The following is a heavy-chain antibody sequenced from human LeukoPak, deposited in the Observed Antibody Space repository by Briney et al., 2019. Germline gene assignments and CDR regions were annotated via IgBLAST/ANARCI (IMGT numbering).Heavy chain of an antibody. Sequence: SETLSLTCAVYGGPFSGFYWNWIRQPPGKGLEWIGEINHGGTPNYNTSLKSRVTTSVDTSKNQFSLRLTSLTAADTAVYYCARGGGPPAYYFESWGQGIQVTVCS. V-gene: IGHV4-34*01. CDR2: INHGGTP. J-gene: IGHJ4*02. CDR1: GGPFSGFY. CDR3: ARGGGPPAYYFES. D-gene: IGHD3-16*01.